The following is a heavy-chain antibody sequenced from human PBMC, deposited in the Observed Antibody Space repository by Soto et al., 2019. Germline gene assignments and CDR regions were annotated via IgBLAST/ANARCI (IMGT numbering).Heavy chain of an antibody. V-gene: IGHV1-18*01. CDR2: ISAHNGNT. J-gene: IGHJ4*02. CDR3: ESGRYGDS. CDR1: GYGFTTYG. D-gene: IGHD1-26*01. Sequence: QVHLVQSGAEVKKPGASVKVSCKGSGYGFTTYGITWVRQAPGQGLEWMAWISAHNGNTNYAQKLQGRVTVTRDTSTSTAYMELRSLRSDDKAVYYWESGRYGDSLGQGALVTVSS.